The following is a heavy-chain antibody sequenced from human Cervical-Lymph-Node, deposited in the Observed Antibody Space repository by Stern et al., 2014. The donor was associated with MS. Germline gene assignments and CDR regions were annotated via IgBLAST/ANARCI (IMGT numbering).Heavy chain of an antibody. V-gene: IGHV3-30*04. CDR2: ISYDGRDK. Sequence: MQLVESGGGVVQPGGSLRLSCAASGFVFRRYALNWVRQAPGKGLECVTLISYDGRDKYYTDSVKGRFTVSRDNSNNTVDLEMNSLRLEDTAVYYCAKGGSGSYLDWGQGSLVTVSS. CDR3: AKGGSGSYLD. D-gene: IGHD1-26*01. CDR1: GFVFRRYA. J-gene: IGHJ4*02.